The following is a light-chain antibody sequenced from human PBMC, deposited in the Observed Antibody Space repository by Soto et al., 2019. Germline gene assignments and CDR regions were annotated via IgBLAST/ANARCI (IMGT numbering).Light chain of an antibody. J-gene: IGKJ4*01. Sequence: EIPMTQSPATLSVSPGERVTLSCRASQSVYGNLAWYQQKPGQAPRLLVYAASTRATGIPARFSGGGSGTDYTLNISSLQSEDFAVYYCQQYNNWPLLSFGGGTKVDI. CDR1: QSVYGN. V-gene: IGKV3D-15*01. CDR2: AAS. CDR3: QQYNNWPLLS.